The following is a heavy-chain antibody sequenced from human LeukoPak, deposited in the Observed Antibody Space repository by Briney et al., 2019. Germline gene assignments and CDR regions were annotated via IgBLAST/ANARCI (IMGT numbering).Heavy chain of an antibody. Sequence: VASVKVSCKASGGTFSSYAISWVRQAPGQGLEWMGGIIPIFGTANYAQKFQGRVTITTDESTSTAYMELSSLRSEDTAVYYCATRGDCTNGVCYTAGFDYWGQGTLVTVSS. D-gene: IGHD2-8*01. V-gene: IGHV1-69*05. CDR1: GGTFSSYA. CDR2: IIPIFGTA. J-gene: IGHJ4*02. CDR3: ATRGDCTNGVCYTAGFDY.